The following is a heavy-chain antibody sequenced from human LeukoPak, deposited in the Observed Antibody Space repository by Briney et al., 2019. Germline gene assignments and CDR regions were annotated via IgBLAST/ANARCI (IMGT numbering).Heavy chain of an antibody. V-gene: IGHV1-8*01. D-gene: IGHD6-6*01. CDR3: ARGQGSSSWFDY. CDR2: MNPNSGNT. CDR1: GYTFTIYD. J-gene: IGHJ4*02. Sequence: ASVKVSCKASGYTFTIYDINWVRQATGQGLEWMGWMNPNSGNTGYAQKFQGRVTMTRNTSISTAYMELSSLRSEDTAVYYCARGQGSSSWFDYWGQGTLVTVSS.